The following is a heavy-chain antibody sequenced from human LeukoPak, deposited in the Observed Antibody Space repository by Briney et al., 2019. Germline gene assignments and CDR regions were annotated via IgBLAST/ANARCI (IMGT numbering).Heavy chain of an antibody. Sequence: PGGSLRLSCAASGFPFHGFTMHWVRQTLDKALEWVAIISSDGNNEYYADSVRGRFTISRDNSNNTMYLDMNNVRPDDTSVYYCVRDSGGSLFGYWGLGTLVTVSS. D-gene: IGHD2-15*01. CDR3: VRDSGGSLFGY. J-gene: IGHJ4*02. CDR2: ISSDGNNE. CDR1: GFPFHGFT. V-gene: IGHV3-30-3*01.